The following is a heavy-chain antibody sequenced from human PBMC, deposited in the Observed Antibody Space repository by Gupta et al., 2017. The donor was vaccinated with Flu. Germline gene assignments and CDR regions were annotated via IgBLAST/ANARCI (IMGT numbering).Heavy chain of an antibody. CDR3: ARHVYSYDHLYYFDY. J-gene: IGHJ4*02. V-gene: IGHV4-39*01. CDR2: IYYRGST. CDR1: GGSIRRSSYY. Sequence: QLQLQESVPALVRPSETLSLTCTVSGGSIRRSSYYWGWIRQPPGKGLEWIGSIYYRGSTYHNPSLRSRVTISVDTSKNQFSLKLSPVTAADTAVFYCARHVYSYDHLYYFDYWGQGTLVTVSS. D-gene: IGHD5-18*01.